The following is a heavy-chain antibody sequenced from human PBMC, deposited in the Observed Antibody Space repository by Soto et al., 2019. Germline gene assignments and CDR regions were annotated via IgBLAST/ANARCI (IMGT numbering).Heavy chain of an antibody. Sequence: GGSLRLSCSASGFTFNTYGMHWVRQAPGKGLEWVAVISYDGSEKYYVDSVKGRFTISKDNSKNTLYLQMNSLRPEDTAVYYCAKSPNFYCSSPNCYKYYFDHWGQGTRVTVSS. V-gene: IGHV3-30*18. J-gene: IGHJ4*02. CDR1: GFTFNTYG. CDR2: ISYDGSEK. CDR3: AKSPNFYCSSPNCYKYYFDH. D-gene: IGHD2-2*02.